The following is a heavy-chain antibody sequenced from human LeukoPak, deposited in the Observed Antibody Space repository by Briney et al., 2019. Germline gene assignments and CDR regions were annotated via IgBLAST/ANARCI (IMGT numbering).Heavy chain of an antibody. CDR1: EFTFGSYS. D-gene: IGHD3-16*01. V-gene: IGHV3-48*01. CDR3: AKDPGGVYYFDY. Sequence: GGSLRLSCAASEFTFGSYSMNWVRQAPGKGLEWVSYISSSSVTIYYADSVKGRFTVSRDNSKNTLYLQMNSLRAEDTAVYYCAKDPGGVYYFDYWGQGTLVTVSS. J-gene: IGHJ4*02. CDR2: ISSSSVTI.